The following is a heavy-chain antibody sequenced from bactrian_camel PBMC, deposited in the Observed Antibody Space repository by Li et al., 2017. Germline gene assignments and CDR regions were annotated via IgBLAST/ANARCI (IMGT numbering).Heavy chain of an antibody. J-gene: IGHJ4*01. Sequence: MGWFRRPPGKEREGSAVIDSDGDTAYAESLKDRFPISVDNAKNTLYHQINSLKPEDSATYYCAADVCPSRAGLGYVMLVGIGTGAGNPGHRL. CDR2: IDSDGDT. D-gene: IGHD6*01. V-gene: IGHV3S55*01.